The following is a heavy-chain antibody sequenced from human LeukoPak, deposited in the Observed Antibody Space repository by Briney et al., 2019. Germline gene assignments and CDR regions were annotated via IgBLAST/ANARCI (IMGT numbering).Heavy chain of an antibody. Sequence: ASVKVSCKASGYTFTSYDINWVRQATGQGLEWMGWMNPNSGNTGYAQKFQGRVTMTRNTSISTAYMDLSSLRSEDTAVYYCARDGVANDDYYYYYYMDVWGKGTTVTISS. V-gene: IGHV1-8*01. D-gene: IGHD1-1*01. CDR3: ARDGVANDDYYYYYYMDV. CDR1: GYTFTSYD. CDR2: MNPNSGNT. J-gene: IGHJ6*03.